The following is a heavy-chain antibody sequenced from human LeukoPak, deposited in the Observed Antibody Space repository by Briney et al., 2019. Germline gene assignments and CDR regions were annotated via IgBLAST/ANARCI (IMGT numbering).Heavy chain of an antibody. D-gene: IGHD5-24*01. V-gene: IGHV4-59*01. CDR1: GGSISSYY. CDR3: ARHRDGYNSLDY. Sequence: SETLSLTCTVSGGSISSYYWSWIRQPPGKGLEWIGYIYYSGGTNYNPSLKSRVTISVDTSKNQFSLKLSSVTAADTAVYYCARHRDGYNSLDYWGQGTLVTVSS. CDR2: IYYSGGT. J-gene: IGHJ4*02.